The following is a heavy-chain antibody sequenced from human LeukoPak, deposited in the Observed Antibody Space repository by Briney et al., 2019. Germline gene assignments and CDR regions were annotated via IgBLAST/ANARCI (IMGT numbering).Heavy chain of an antibody. J-gene: IGHJ4*02. CDR3: ARYDSRGSGSTQLEY. V-gene: IGHV4-38-2*01. D-gene: IGHD3-3*01. CDR2: IFRGGGT. CDR1: GYSISIAYY. Sequence: AETLSLTCAVSGYSISIAYYWGWIRQPPGKGLEWIGRIFRGGGTSYNPSLMSRLTMSMDTSKNQFSLQLTSVTAADTAVYYCARYDSRGSGSTQLEYWGQGILVTISS.